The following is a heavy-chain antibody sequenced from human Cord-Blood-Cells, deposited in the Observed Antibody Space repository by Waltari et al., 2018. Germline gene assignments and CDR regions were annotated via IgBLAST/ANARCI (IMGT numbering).Heavy chain of an antibody. V-gene: IGHV4-38-2*01. Sequence: QVQLQESGPGLVKPSETLSLTCAVSGYSISSGYYWGWIRPPPGKGLEWIGSIYHSGSTYYNPSLKSRVTISVDTSKNQFSLKLSSVTAADTAVYYCARARSYYAFDYWGQGTLVTVSS. CDR3: ARARSYYAFDY. D-gene: IGHD1-26*01. CDR2: IYHSGST. CDR1: GYSISSGYY. J-gene: IGHJ4*02.